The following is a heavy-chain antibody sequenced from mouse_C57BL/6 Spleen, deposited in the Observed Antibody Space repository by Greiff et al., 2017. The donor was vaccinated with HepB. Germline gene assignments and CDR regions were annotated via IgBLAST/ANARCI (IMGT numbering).Heavy chain of an antibody. V-gene: IGHV1-18*01. Sequence: VQLQQSGPELVKPGASVKIPCKASGYTFTDYNMDWVKQSHGKSLEWIGDINPNNGGTIYNQKFKGKATLTVDKSSSTAYMELRSLTSEDTAVYYCARSGSSYEDFASCAYWGQGTLVTVSA. D-gene: IGHD1-1*01. CDR2: INPNNGGT. CDR1: GYTFTDYN. CDR3: ARSGSSYEDFASCAY. J-gene: IGHJ3*01.